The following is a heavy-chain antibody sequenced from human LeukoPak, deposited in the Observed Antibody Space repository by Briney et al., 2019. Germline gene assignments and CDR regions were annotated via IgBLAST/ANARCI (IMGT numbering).Heavy chain of an antibody. CDR2: TSTSSSYI. D-gene: IGHD6-19*01. CDR1: GFTFSSYS. V-gene: IGHV3-21*01. Sequence: GGSLRLSCAASGFTFSSYSMNWVRQAPGRGLEWVSSTSTSSSYIYYADSMKGRFTISRDNAKNSLYLQMNSLRAEDTAVYYCAKVSGGSGWYYFDYWGQGTLVTVSS. CDR3: AKVSGGSGWYYFDY. J-gene: IGHJ4*02.